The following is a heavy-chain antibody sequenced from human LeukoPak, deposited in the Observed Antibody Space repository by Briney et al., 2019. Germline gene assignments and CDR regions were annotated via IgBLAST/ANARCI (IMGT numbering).Heavy chain of an antibody. CDR2: IIPVSGTP. CDR3: ASSEFTHYDFWSGYYGGMDV. D-gene: IGHD3-3*01. J-gene: IGHJ6*04. CDR1: GYTFTGYY. Sequence: SVKVSCKASGYTFTGYYMHWVRQAPGQGLEWMGGIIPVSGTPKYAQRFQDRVTITAGESTSTVYLELSSLKSEDTAVYFCASSEFTHYDFWSGYYGGMDVWGKGTTVTVSS. V-gene: IGHV1-69*13.